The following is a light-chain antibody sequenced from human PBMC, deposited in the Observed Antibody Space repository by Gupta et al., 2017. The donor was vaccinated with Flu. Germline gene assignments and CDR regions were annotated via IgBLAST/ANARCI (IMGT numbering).Light chain of an antibody. Sequence: QSVLTQPPSASGTPGQRVTISCSGSSSNIGSNTVNWYQQLPGTAPKVLVYSNNQRPSGVPDRFSGSRSGASASLAISGLQSEDEADYYCAAWDDSRSAWVFGGGTKLTVL. V-gene: IGLV1-44*01. CDR3: AAWDDSRSAWV. J-gene: IGLJ3*02. CDR1: SSNIGSNT. CDR2: SNN.